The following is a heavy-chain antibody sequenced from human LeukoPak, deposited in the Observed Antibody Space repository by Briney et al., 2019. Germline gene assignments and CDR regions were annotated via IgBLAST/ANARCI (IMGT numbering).Heavy chain of an antibody. CDR1: GFTLSRYW. D-gene: IGHD4-17*01. CDR2: IKQDGSEK. V-gene: IGHV3-7*01. Sequence: GGALRLPCAASGFTLSRYWMRWVRQAPGKGLEWVANIKQDGSEKYYVDSVKGRFTISRDNAKNSLYLQMNSLRAEDTAVYYCVRRFDYWGQGTLVTVSS. J-gene: IGHJ4*02. CDR3: VRRFDY.